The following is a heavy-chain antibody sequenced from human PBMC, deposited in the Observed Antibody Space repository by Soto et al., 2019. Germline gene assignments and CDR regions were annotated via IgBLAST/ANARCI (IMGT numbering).Heavy chain of an antibody. J-gene: IGHJ4*02. CDR3: ASAQPTYSSSYFDY. D-gene: IGHD3-22*01. CDR2: ISGRGDDT. V-gene: IGHV3-23*01. Sequence: EVQLLESGGDLVQPGGSLRLSCAASGFTLSSYAMSWVRQAPGKGLEWVSTISGRGDDTYYTDSVKGRFTISRDNSKNRLYVHMNSLRAEDTAVYYCASAQPTYSSSYFDYWGQGTLVTVSS. CDR1: GFTLSSYA.